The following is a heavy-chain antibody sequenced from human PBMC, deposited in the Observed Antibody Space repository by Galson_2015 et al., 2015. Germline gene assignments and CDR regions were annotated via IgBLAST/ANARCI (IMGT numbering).Heavy chain of an antibody. J-gene: IGHJ5*02. CDR2: ISGSGGST. D-gene: IGHD6-19*01. Sequence: SQRLCCAASGFTFSSYAMSWVRQAPGKGLEWVSAISGSGGSTYYADSVKGRFTISRDNSKNTLYLQMNSLRAEDTAVYYCAKGPGKYSSGWYNYPSWFDPWGQGTLVTVSS. CDR3: AKGPGKYSSGWYNYPSWFDP. CDR1: GFTFSSYA. V-gene: IGHV3-23*01.